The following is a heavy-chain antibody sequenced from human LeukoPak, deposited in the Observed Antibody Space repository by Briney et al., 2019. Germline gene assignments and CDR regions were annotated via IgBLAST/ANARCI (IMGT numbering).Heavy chain of an antibody. D-gene: IGHD1-26*01. V-gene: IGHV1-46*01. CDR2: INPSGGST. Sequence: ASVKVSCKASGYTFTSYYMHWVRQAPGQGLEWMGIINPSGGSTSYAQKFQGRVTMTRDMSTSTVYMELSSLRSEDTAVYYCARRSGSYDALGAFDIWGQGTMVTVPS. CDR1: GYTFTSYY. CDR3: ARRSGSYDALGAFDI. J-gene: IGHJ3*02.